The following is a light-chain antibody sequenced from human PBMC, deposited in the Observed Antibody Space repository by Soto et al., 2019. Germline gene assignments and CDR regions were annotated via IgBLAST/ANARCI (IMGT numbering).Light chain of an antibody. Sequence: DIVMTQSPDSLSVSLDERATLNCKSSQSVLYTSNNKNYLAWYRQKPGQPPKLLIYWASTRESGVPDRFSGSGSGTDFTLTISSLQAEDVAVYYCQQYYSTPLTFGGGTKVDIK. J-gene: IGKJ4*01. V-gene: IGKV4-1*01. CDR1: QSVLYTSNNKNY. CDR3: QQYYSTPLT. CDR2: WAS.